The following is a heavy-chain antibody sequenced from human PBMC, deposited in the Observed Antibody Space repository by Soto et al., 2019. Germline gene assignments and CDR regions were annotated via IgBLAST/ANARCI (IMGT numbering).Heavy chain of an antibody. J-gene: IGHJ4*02. CDR2: LQADGSHP. CDR3: ARGGYPDY. CDR1: GFTFNFSW. V-gene: IGHV3-74*01. Sequence: GGYASISSVAHGFTFNFSWIPWVRQALGKGMMWVSRLQADGSHPDYADSVKGRFTISRDNAKNTLYLQMNNLRAEDTSLCYGARGGYPDYWGQGTLVTVSA. D-gene: IGHD5-18*01.